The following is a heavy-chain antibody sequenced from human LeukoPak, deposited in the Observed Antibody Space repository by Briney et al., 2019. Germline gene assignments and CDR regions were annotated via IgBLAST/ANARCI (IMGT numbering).Heavy chain of an antibody. D-gene: IGHD2-8*01. Sequence: TGGSLRLSCAASGFTFSSYEMNWVRQAPGKGLEWVSYISSSGSTIYYADSVEGRFTISRDNAKNSLYLQMNSLRAEDTAVYYCARVTGWSATYYYYYGMDVWGQGTTVTVSS. V-gene: IGHV3-48*03. CDR1: GFTFSSYE. CDR3: ARVTGWSATYYYYYGMDV. CDR2: ISSSGSTI. J-gene: IGHJ6*02.